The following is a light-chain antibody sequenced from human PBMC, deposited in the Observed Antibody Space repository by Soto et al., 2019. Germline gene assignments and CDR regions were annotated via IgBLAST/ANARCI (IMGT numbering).Light chain of an antibody. CDR3: TSYTGRQTSPYV. CDR2: DVS. CDR1: SSDIGAYNY. V-gene: IGLV2-14*03. J-gene: IGLJ1*01. Sequence: QSALTQPASVSASPGQSITISCTGTSSDIGAYNYVSWYQQHPAKAPKLMIYDVSRRPSGVSNRFSGSKSANTASLTISGLQTEDEADYYCTSYTGRQTSPYVFGTGTKVTVL.